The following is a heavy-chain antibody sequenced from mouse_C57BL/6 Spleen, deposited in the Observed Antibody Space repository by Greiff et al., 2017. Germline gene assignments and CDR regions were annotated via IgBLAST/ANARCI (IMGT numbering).Heavy chain of an antibody. CDR3: ARSWNYWYFDV. CDR1: GYTFTDYN. Sequence: VQLKQSGPELVKPGASVKMSCKASGYTFTDYNMHWVKQSHGKSLEWIGYINPNNGGTSYNQKFKGKATLTVNKSSSTAYMELRSLTSEDSAVYYCARSWNYWYFDVWGTGTTVTVSS. V-gene: IGHV1-22*01. CDR2: INPNNGGT. J-gene: IGHJ1*03.